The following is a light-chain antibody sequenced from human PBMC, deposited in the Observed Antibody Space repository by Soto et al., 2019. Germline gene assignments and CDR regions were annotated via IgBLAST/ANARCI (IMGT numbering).Light chain of an antibody. CDR1: QSVSSY. CDR2: DAS. CDR3: QQRSNWPPV. Sequence: ELVFTQSPATLSLSPGERATLSCRASQSVSSYLAWYQQKPGQAPRLLIYDASNRATGIPARFSGSGSGTDFTLTISSLEPEDFAFYYCQQRSNWPPVFGGGTKVDIK. J-gene: IGKJ4*01. V-gene: IGKV3-11*01.